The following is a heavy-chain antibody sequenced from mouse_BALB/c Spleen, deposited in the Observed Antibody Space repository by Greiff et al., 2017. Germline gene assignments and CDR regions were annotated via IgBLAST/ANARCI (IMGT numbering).Heavy chain of an antibody. D-gene: IGHD1-1*01. CDR2: IRNKANGYTT. CDR3: ARDSYGSSFDY. CDR1: GFTFTDYY. Sequence: EVQLVESGGGLVQPGGSLRLSCATSGFTFTDYYMSWVRQPPGKALEWLGFIRNKANGYTTEYSASVKGRFTISRDNSQSILYLQMNTLRAEDSATYYCARDSYGSSFDYWGQGTTLTVSS. J-gene: IGHJ2*01. V-gene: IGHV7-3*02.